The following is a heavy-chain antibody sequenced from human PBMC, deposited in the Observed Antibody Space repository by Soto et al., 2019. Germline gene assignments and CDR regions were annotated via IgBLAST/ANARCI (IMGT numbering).Heavy chain of an antibody. Sequence: GGSLRLSCAASGFTFSSYAMHWVRQAPGKGLEWVAVISYDGSNKYYADSVKGRFTISRDNSKNTLYLQMNSLRAEDTAVYYCARSGLINMDYGGNSWSFYYYYGMDVWGQGTTVTVSS. CDR3: ARSGLINMDYGGNSWSFYYYYGMDV. CDR2: ISYDGSNK. V-gene: IGHV3-30-3*01. J-gene: IGHJ6*02. D-gene: IGHD4-17*01. CDR1: GFTFSSYA.